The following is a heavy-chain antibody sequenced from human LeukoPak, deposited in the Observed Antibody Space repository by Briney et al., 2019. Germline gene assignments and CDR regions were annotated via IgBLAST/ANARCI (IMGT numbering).Heavy chain of an antibody. CDR3: ARFERARGYRPYWFDP. D-gene: IGHD3-3*01. Sequence: SETLSLTCAVYGGSFSGYYWSWIRQPPGKGLEWIGEINHSGSTNYNPSLKSRVTISVDKSKNQFSLKLSSVTAADTAVYYCARFERARGYRPYWFDPWGQGTLVTVSS. J-gene: IGHJ5*02. V-gene: IGHV4-34*01. CDR1: GGSFSGYY. CDR2: INHSGST.